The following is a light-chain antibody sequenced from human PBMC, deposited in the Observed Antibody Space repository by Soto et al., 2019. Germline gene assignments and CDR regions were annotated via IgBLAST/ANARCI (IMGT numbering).Light chain of an antibody. J-gene: IGKJ4*01. Sequence: EIVMTPSPATLSVSPVETVTLSCRASQSVNSNLAWYQQKPGQAPRLLIYHASTRATGIPARFSGSGSGTEFTLTISSLQSEDFAIFYYQQFNNWPPITFGGGTKVDIK. CDR3: QQFNNWPPIT. CDR2: HAS. V-gene: IGKV3D-15*01. CDR1: QSVNSN.